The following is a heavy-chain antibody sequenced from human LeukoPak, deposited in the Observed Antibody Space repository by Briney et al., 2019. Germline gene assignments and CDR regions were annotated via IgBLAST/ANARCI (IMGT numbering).Heavy chain of an antibody. CDR1: GLSFSGYY. D-gene: IGHD6-6*01. V-gene: IGHV4-34*01. J-gene: IGHJ4*02. CDR2: IYHSGST. Sequence: KASETLSLTCAVYGLSFSGYYWSWMGQPPGKGLEGIVEIYHSGSTNYNPSLNSRVIISVDTSNNQFLLKLSSVTAADTAVYYCARFRIAARPVWFDYCGEGTLVTLS. CDR3: ARFRIAARPVWFDY.